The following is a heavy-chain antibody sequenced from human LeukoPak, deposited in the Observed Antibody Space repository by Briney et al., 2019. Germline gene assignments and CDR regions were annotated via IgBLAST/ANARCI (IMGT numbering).Heavy chain of an antibody. D-gene: IGHD4-17*01. CDR2: IIPILDIA. CDR3: ARSCDDYGDLCMDV. V-gene: IGHV1-69*10. Sequence: SVKVSCKASGGTFSNYAISWVRQAPGQGLEWMGGIIPILDIANYAQKFQGRVTITADKSTSTAYMELSSLRSEDTAVYYCARSCDDYGDLCMDVWGQGTTVTVSS. CDR1: GGTFSNYA. J-gene: IGHJ6*02.